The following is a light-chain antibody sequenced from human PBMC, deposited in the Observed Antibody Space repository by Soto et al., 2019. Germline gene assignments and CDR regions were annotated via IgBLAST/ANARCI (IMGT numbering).Light chain of an antibody. CDR2: GAS. CDR3: QQYGSSPT. CDR1: QSVSSSY. J-gene: IGKJ4*01. V-gene: IGKV3-20*01. Sequence: EIVLTQSPGTMSLSPGERATLSCRASQSVSSSYLAWYQQKPGQAPRLLIYGASSRATVIPDRFSGSGSGTDFTLTISRLEPEDLAVYYCQQYGSSPTFGGGPKVEIK.